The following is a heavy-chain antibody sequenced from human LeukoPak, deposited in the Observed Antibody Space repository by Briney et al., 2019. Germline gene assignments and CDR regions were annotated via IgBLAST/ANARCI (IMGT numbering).Heavy chain of an antibody. CDR1: GFTFSTYG. J-gene: IGHJ4*02. Sequence: GSLRLSCAASGFTFSTYGMTWVRQAPGKGLEWVSGISGSGDNTWYADSVKGRFTISRDNSKNTLYLHMNSLRAEDTAVYYCAKDPTHYRVWDYYETIGLSYWGQGTLVTVSS. CDR3: AKDPTHYRVWDYYETIGLSY. CDR2: ISGSGDNT. D-gene: IGHD3-22*01. V-gene: IGHV3-23*01.